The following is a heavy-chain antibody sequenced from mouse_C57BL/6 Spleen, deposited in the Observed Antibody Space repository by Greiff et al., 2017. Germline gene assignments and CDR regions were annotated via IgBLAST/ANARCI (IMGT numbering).Heavy chain of an antibody. D-gene: IGHD1-1*02. Sequence: VQLVESGPGLVAPSQSLSITCTVSGFSLTSYGVHWVRQPPGKGLEWLVVIWSDGSTTYNSALKSRLSISKDNSKSQVFLKMNSLQTDDTAMYYCARHRGWEHEYYAMDYWGQGTSVTVSS. CDR3: ARHRGWEHEYYAMDY. J-gene: IGHJ4*01. CDR2: IWSDGST. CDR1: GFSLTSYG. V-gene: IGHV2-6-1*01.